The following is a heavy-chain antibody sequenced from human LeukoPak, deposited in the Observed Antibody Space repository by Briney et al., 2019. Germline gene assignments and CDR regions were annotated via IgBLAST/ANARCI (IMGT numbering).Heavy chain of an antibody. CDR3: ARGPTYYYGSGSYYNGSWFDP. CDR1: GGSISSGGYY. D-gene: IGHD3-10*01. Sequence: PSETLSLTCTVSGGSISSGGYYWSWIRQPPGKGLEWIGYIYHSGSTYYNPSLKSRVTISVDRSKNQFSLKLSSVTAADTAVYYCARGPTYYYGSGSYYNGSWFDPWGQGTLVTVSS. J-gene: IGHJ5*02. CDR2: IYHSGST. V-gene: IGHV4-30-2*01.